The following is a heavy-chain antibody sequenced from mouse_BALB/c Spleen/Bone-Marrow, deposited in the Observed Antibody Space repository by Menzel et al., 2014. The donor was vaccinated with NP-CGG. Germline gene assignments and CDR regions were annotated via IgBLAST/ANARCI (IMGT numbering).Heavy chain of an antibody. D-gene: IGHD1-2*01. CDR3: ATHYYGRFDY. J-gene: IGHJ2*01. V-gene: IGHV5-12-1*01. CDR2: ISSGGGST. CDR1: GFGFSSSD. Sequence: EVQGVESGGGLVKPGGSLKPSCAASGFGFSSSDMSWVRQTPEKRLEWVAYISSGGGSTYYPDTVKGRFTISRDNAKNALYLKMSSLKSEDTAIFYCATHYYGRFDYWGQGTPLTVSS.